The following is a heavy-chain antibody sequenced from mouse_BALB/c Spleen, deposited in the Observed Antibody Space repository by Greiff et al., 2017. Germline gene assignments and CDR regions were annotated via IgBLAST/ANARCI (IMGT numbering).Heavy chain of an antibody. Sequence: VQLQQSGAELVRPGALVKLSCKASGFNIKDYYMHWVKQRPEQGLEWIGWIDPENGNTIYDPKFQGKASITADTSSNTAYLQLSSLTSEDTAVYYCARPHDYGSAWFAYWGQGTLVTVSA. D-gene: IGHD2-4*01. CDR1: GFNIKDYY. CDR2: IDPENGNT. CDR3: ARPHDYGSAWFAY. V-gene: IGHV14-1*02. J-gene: IGHJ3*01.